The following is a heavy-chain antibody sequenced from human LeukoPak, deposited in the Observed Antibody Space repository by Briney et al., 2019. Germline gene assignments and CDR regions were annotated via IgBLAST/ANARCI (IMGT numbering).Heavy chain of an antibody. Sequence: SETLFLTCTVSGDSINSHHWNWIRQPPGKGLEWIGYMYYSGSTMYNRSLKSRVAISIDTSKNQFSLKLSSVTAADTAVYYCARDTYDYYFDPWGQGILVTVSS. D-gene: IGHD1-26*01. J-gene: IGHJ5*02. CDR2: MYYSGST. CDR3: ARDTYDYYFDP. V-gene: IGHV4-59*11. CDR1: GDSINSHH.